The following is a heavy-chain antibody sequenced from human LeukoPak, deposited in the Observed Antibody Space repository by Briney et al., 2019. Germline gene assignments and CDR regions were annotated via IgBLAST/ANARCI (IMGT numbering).Heavy chain of an antibody. D-gene: IGHD1-26*01. Sequence: GGSLRLSCAVSGVTFRTYWMHWVRPVPGEGLVWVSRINEDGSITDYADSVKGRFSISRDNAKNTLYLQMNSLRAEDTAVYYCGRDLGGRSGYWGQGTLVTVSS. CDR3: GRDLGGRSGY. J-gene: IGHJ4*02. V-gene: IGHV3-74*01. CDR2: INEDGSIT. CDR1: GVTFRTYW.